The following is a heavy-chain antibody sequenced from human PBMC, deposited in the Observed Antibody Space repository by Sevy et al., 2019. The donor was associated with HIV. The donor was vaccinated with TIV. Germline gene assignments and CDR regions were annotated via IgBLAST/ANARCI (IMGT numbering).Heavy chain of an antibody. CDR2: ISYDGSSH. V-gene: IGHV3-30-3*01. D-gene: IGHD6-19*01. J-gene: IGHJ4*02. Sequence: GGSLRLSCAASEFMFSTYAMHWVRQAPGTGLEWVAVISYDGSSHYYADSVKGRFTISRDNSKNTLFLQMNSLRLEDTAFYYCARDAGYSTDWYPSDYWGQGTLVTVSS. CDR1: EFMFSTYA. CDR3: ARDAGYSTDWYPSDY.